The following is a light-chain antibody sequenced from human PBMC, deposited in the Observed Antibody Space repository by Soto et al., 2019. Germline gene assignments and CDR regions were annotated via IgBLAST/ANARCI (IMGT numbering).Light chain of an antibody. CDR2: EGT. Sequence: QSALTQPASVSGSPGQSITISCTGTSSDMGSYSLVSWYQQYPGKAPKLMIYEGTKRPSGVSNRFSASKSGITASLIISGLRAEDEADYHCCSYSGSYTFLFGGGTKLTVL. CDR1: SSDMGSYSL. J-gene: IGLJ2*01. CDR3: CSYSGSYTFL. V-gene: IGLV2-23*03.